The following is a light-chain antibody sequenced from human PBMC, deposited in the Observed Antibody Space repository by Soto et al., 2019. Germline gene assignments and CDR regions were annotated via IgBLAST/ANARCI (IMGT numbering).Light chain of an antibody. CDR2: AAT. CDR1: QSIYINS. CDR3: QQYGDSPFA. V-gene: IGKV3-20*01. J-gene: IGKJ3*01. Sequence: EIVLTQSPGTLSLSPGERATLSCRASQSIYINSLAWYQHKRGQAPRLLIYAATVRATAVPDRFNGSGSGTDFALTISRLEPEDSAMYYCQQYGDSPFAFGPGTILDV.